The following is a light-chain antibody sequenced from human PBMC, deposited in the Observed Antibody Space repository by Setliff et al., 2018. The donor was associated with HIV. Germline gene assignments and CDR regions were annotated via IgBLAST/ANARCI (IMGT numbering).Light chain of an antibody. CDR3: SSYVASITSPYV. Sequence: QSALAQPASVSASLGQSITITCTGTNRDVGGYDRVSWYQQSPGAAPKLLIFEVTNRPSGVPARFSGSKSGNTASLTISGLQAADEADYFCSSYVASITSPYVFGTGTKGTVL. CDR1: NRDVGGYDR. J-gene: IGLJ1*01. CDR2: EVT. V-gene: IGLV2-18*02.